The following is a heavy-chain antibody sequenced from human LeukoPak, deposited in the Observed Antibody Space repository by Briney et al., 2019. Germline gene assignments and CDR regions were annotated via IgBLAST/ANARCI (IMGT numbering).Heavy chain of an antibody. V-gene: IGHV3-53*01. CDR3: ARDQPARY. CDR2: VYSGGST. CDR1: GFTFSSYA. J-gene: IGHJ4*02. Sequence: GGSLRLSCAASGFTFSSYAMSWVRQAPGKGLEWVSVVYSGGSTYYADSVKGRFTISRDNSKNTLYLQMNSLRAEDTAMYYCARDQPARYWGQGTLVTVSS.